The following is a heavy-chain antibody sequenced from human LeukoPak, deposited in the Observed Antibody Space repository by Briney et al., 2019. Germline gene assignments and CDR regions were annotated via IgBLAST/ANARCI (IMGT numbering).Heavy chain of an antibody. D-gene: IGHD6-13*01. CDR1: GGSISNYY. V-gene: IGHV4-59*01. CDR3: ARETDKPAGIAAAGTFSEFDP. Sequence: SETLSLTCTVSGGSISNYYWSWIRQSPGKGLQWIGYIYYTGSTIYNPSLKSRVTISVDTSKNQFSLKLASVTAADTAVYYCARETDKPAGIAAAGTFSEFDPWGQGTLVTVSS. J-gene: IGHJ5*02. CDR2: IYYTGST.